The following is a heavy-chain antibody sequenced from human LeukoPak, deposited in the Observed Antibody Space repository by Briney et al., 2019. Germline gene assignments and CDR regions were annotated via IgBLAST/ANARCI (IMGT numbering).Heavy chain of an antibody. CDR3: ARRQYSGYDFDF. D-gene: IGHD5-12*01. J-gene: IGHJ4*02. CDR2: IYPRDSDP. CDR1: AYISTNYW. Sequence: GESLKISSKASAYISTNYWIAWARQTPGKGLGWMGTIYPRDSDPRYSPSFQSQVTLSPDKSISTAYLQWNTLEASDTAMYYCARRQYSGYDFDFWGQGTLVTVSS. V-gene: IGHV5-51*01.